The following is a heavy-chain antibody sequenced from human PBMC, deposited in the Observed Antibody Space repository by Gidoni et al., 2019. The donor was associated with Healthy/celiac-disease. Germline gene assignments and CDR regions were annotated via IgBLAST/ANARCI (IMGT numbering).Heavy chain of an antibody. CDR2: INPNSGGT. Sequence: QVQLVQSGAEVKKPGASVKVSCKASGYTFTGYYMHWVRQAPGQGLEWMGWINPNSGGTNYAQKFQGRVTMTRDTSISTAYMELSRLRSDDTAVYYCARGANWNDGYGWFDPWGQGTLVTVSS. CDR1: GYTFTGYY. D-gene: IGHD1-1*01. J-gene: IGHJ5*02. V-gene: IGHV1-2*02. CDR3: ARGANWNDGYGWFDP.